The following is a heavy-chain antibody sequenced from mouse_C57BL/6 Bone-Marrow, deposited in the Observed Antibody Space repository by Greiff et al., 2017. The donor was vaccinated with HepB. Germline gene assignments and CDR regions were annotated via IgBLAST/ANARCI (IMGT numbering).Heavy chain of an antibody. D-gene: IGHD2-3*01. CDR3: ARGAYDPSMDY. CDR2: IYPRSGNT. J-gene: IGHJ4*01. Sequence: VKLQQSGAELARPGASVKLSCKASGYTFTSYGISWVKQRTGQGLEWIGEIYPRSGNTYYNEKFKGKATLTADKSSSTAYMELRSLTSEDSAVYFCARGAYDPSMDYWGQGTSVTVSS. CDR1: GYTFTSYG. V-gene: IGHV1-81*01.